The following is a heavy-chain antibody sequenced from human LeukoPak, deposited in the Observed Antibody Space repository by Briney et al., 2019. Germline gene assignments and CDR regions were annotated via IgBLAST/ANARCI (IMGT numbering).Heavy chain of an antibody. CDR1: GFAFSSYA. V-gene: IGHV3-23*01. CDR3: AKVGFGDRYYLDY. J-gene: IGHJ4*02. D-gene: IGHD3-10*01. CDR2: ISGSGGST. Sequence: GGSLRLSCAASGFAFSSYAMCWVRQAPEKGLEWVSAISGSGGSTYYADSVKGRFTISRDSSKNTMYLQMNRLRAEDTAVYYCAKVGFGDRYYLDYWAQGTLVTVSS.